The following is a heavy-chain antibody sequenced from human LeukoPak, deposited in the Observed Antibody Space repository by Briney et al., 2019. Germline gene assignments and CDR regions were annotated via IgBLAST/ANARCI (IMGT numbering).Heavy chain of an antibody. Sequence: GGSLRLSCAAPGFTFSSYSMNWVRQAPGKGLEWVSSISSSSSYIYYADSVKGRFTISRDNAKNSLYLQMNSLRAEDTAVYYCARSGERVGSYYYYGMDVWGQGTTVTVSS. CDR2: ISSSSSYI. CDR3: ARSGERVGSYYYYGMDV. CDR1: GFTFSSYS. D-gene: IGHD1-26*01. V-gene: IGHV3-21*01. J-gene: IGHJ6*02.